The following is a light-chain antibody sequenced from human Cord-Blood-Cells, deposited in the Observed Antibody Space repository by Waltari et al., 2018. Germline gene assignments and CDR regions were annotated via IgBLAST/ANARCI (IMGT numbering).Light chain of an antibody. CDR2: EGS. CDR1: SSDVGSYNL. Sequence: QSALTQPASVSGSPGQSITISCTGTSSDVGSYNLVSWYQQHPGKAPKLMSYEGSKRPSGVSNRFSVSKSGNTASLTISGLQAEDEADYYCCSYAGSSTVVFGGGTKLTVL. J-gene: IGLJ2*01. CDR3: CSYAGSSTVV. V-gene: IGLV2-23*01.